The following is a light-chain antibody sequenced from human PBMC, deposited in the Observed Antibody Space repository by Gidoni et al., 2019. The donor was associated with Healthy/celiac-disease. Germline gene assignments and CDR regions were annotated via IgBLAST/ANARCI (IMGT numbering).Light chain of an antibody. CDR3: SSYTSSSRVV. J-gene: IGLJ2*01. CDR1: SSDVGGYTY. V-gene: IGLV2-14*01. CDR2: EVS. Sequence: QSALTQPASVSGSPGQSITISCTGTSSDVGGYTYVSWYQQHPGKAPKLMIYEVSNRPSGVPDRFSGSKSGNTASLTISGLQAEDEADYYCSSYTSSSRVVFGGGTKLTVL.